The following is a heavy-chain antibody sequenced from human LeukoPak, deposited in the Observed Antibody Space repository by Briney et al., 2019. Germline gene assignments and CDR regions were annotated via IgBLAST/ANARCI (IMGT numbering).Heavy chain of an antibody. CDR1: GFTFSSYA. CDR2: ISYDGSNK. Sequence: PGGSLRLSCAASGFTFSSYAMHWVRQAPGKGLEWVAVISYDGSNKYYADPVKGRFTISRDNSKNTLYLQMNSLRAEDTAVYYCARDTTQYYYDSSGYSSYFDYWGQGTLVTVSS. V-gene: IGHV3-30-3*01. D-gene: IGHD3-22*01. CDR3: ARDTTQYYYDSSGYSSYFDY. J-gene: IGHJ4*02.